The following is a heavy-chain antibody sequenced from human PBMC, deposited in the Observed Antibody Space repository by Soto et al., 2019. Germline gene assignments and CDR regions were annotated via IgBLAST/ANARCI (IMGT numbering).Heavy chain of an antibody. D-gene: IGHD6-13*01. V-gene: IGHV3-48*02. CDR3: ARDHGGSTWFVGIYYYFGVDV. Sequence: EVQLVESGGGLVQPGGSLRLSCAASGFTLSSYNMNWVRQAPGKGLEWVSYISGSSDTIYYADSVKGRFTISRDNAKNSLYLQSYSLRDEDTAVYYCARDHGGSTWFVGIYYYFGVDVWGQGTTVTVSS. CDR1: GFTLSSYN. J-gene: IGHJ6*02. CDR2: ISGSSDTI.